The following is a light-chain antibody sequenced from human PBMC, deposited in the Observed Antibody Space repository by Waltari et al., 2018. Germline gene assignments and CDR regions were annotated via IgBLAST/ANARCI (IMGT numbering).Light chain of an antibody. J-gene: IGLJ2*01. Sequence: QLVVTQSPSASASLGASINLTCTLSSGHSSYAVAWHQQHSQKGPRFLMKLKVDGTHDKGDRVPARFSGSNSGAERYLTISSLQSEDEADYYCQTWGTAAHVVFGGGTKLTVL. CDR1: SGHSSYA. V-gene: IGLV4-69*01. CDR2: LKVDGTH. CDR3: QTWGTAAHVV.